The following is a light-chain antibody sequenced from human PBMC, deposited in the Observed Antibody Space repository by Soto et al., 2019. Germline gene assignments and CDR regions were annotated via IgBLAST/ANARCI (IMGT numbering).Light chain of an antibody. J-gene: IGKJ2*01. Sequence: DIQMTQSPSTLSASVGDRVTITCRASQSINNWLAWYQQKPGKAPKVLIYDASSLESGVPSRFSGSGSGTKFTLTISSLQPDDFATYYCQQYNSYSPNTFVQGTKLEIK. CDR1: QSINNW. CDR3: QQYNSYSPNT. CDR2: DAS. V-gene: IGKV1-5*01.